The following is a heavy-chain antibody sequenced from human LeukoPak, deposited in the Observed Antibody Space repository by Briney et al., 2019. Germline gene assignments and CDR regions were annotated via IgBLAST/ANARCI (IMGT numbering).Heavy chain of an antibody. D-gene: IGHD5-18*01. CDR3: ARRAATERGHSYGLDY. CDR1: GFTFSSYH. V-gene: IGHV3-21*01. CDR2: ISSSSRYI. Sequence: GGSLRLSCEVSGFTFSSYHMNWVRQAPGKGLEWVSSISSSSRYIYYADSMTGRFTISRDNAKNSLYPQMHSLRAEDTAMYYCARRAATERGHSYGLDYWGQGTLVTVSS. J-gene: IGHJ4*02.